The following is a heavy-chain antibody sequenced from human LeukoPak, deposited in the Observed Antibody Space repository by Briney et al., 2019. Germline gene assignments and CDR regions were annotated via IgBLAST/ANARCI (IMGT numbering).Heavy chain of an antibody. CDR3: ARERPYDFWSGYTIGMDV. CDR2: ANSDGSST. Sequence: GGSLRLSCAASGFTLSSYWMHWVRQGPGKGLVWVSRANSDGSSTSYADSVEGRFTISRDNAKNSLYLQMNSLRAEDTAVYYCARERPYDFWSGYTIGMDVWGQGTTVTVSS. V-gene: IGHV3-74*01. CDR1: GFTLSSYW. J-gene: IGHJ6*02. D-gene: IGHD3-3*01.